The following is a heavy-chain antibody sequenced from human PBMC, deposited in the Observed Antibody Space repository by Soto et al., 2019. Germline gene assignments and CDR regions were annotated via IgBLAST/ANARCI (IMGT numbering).Heavy chain of an antibody. D-gene: IGHD6-13*01. CDR1: GGTFSSYA. CDR3: ARDLAAAGTDYDGMDV. J-gene: IGHJ6*02. CDR2: IIPIFGTA. V-gene: IGHV1-69*12. Sequence: QVQLVQSGAEVKKPGSSVKVSCRASGGTFSSYAISWVRQAPGQGLEWMGGIIPIFGTANYAQKFQGRVTITADESTSTAYMELGSRRSEDTAVYYCARDLAAAGTDYDGMDVWGQGTTVTVSS.